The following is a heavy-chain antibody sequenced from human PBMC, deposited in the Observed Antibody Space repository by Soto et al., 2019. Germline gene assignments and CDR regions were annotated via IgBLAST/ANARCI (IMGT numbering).Heavy chain of an antibody. CDR1: GFTFTSYT. J-gene: IGHJ4*02. D-gene: IGHD6-13*01. CDR3: ARARVYATGPLDF. V-gene: IGHV3-21*06. CDR2: ISSSSDYI. Sequence: VSLRLSCAASGFTFTSYTMNWVRQAPGKVLEWVSSISSSSDYIYYADSMKGRVTISRDNAKNSLFLDMNSLTGEDTAVYYCARARVYATGPLDFWGQGTMLTV.